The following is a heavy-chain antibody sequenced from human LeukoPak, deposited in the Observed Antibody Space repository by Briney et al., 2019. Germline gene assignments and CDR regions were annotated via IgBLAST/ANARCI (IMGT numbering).Heavy chain of an antibody. V-gene: IGHV4-34*01. CDR3: ARDQEAYCSSTSCYEYTYYMDV. J-gene: IGHJ6*03. D-gene: IGHD2-2*01. Sequence: PGGSLRLSCAASGFTFSSYGMSWVRQAPGKGLEWIGEINHSGSTNYNPSLKSRVTISVDTSKNQFSLKLSSVTAADTAVYYCARDQEAYCSSTSCYEYTYYMDVWGKGTTVTISS. CDR2: INHSGST. CDR1: GFTFSSYG.